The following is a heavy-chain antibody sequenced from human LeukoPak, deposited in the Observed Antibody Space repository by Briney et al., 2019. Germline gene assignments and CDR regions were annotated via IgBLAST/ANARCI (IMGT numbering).Heavy chain of an antibody. CDR1: GFTFSSY. CDR2: IISTSSYI. D-gene: IGHD3-9*01. J-gene: IGHJ4*02. Sequence: GGSLRLSCAASGFTFSSYMNWFLQAPGKELEWGSSIISTSSYIYYEDSVKGRFTISIDNAKTSLYLQMNSLRADDTAVYYCARGQSRYFDWYLGFFDYWGQGTLVTVSS. V-gene: IGHV3-21*01. CDR3: ARGQSRYFDWYLGFFDY.